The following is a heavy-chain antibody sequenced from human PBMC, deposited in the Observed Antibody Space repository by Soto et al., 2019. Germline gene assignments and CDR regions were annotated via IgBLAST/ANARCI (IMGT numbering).Heavy chain of an antibody. D-gene: IGHD6-13*01. Sequence: GASVKVSCQASGYTFTRYYMHWVRQAPGQGLEWMGWINPNSGGTNYAQKFQGWVTMTRDTSISTAYMELSRLRSDDTAVYYCARDPGYSSSGSFDIWGQGTMVTVSS. V-gene: IGHV1-2*04. CDR3: ARDPGYSSSGSFDI. CDR1: GYTFTRYY. CDR2: INPNSGGT. J-gene: IGHJ3*02.